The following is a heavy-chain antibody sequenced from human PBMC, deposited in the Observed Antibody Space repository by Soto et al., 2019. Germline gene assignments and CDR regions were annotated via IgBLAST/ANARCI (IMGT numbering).Heavy chain of an antibody. CDR2: IKSKNDGGAT. V-gene: IGHV3-15*07. CDR3: TTDAQWGI. D-gene: IGHD2-8*01. J-gene: IGHJ3*02. CDR1: GLTFNNAW. Sequence: EVQLVESGGGLVKPGGSLRLSCAASGLTFNNAWMNWVRQAPGKGLEWVGRIKSKNDGGATEYSAPVEDRCTISRDDSKNTHYLQKNSQKTEDTAVYYCTTDAQWGIWGQGTMVTVSS.